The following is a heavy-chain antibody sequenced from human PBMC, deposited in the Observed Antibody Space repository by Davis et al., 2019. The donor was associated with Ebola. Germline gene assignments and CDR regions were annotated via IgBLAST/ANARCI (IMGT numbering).Heavy chain of an antibody. J-gene: IGHJ6*02. CDR1: GGSISSSNW. CDR3: ASLRRAYYYYGMDV. V-gene: IGHV4-4*02. Sequence: MPSETLSLTCAVSGGSISSSNWWSWVRQPPGKGLEWIGEIYHSGSTNYNPSLKSRVTISVDKSKNQFSLKLSSVTAADTAVYYCASLRRAYYYYGMDVWGQGTTVTVSS. CDR2: IYHSGST.